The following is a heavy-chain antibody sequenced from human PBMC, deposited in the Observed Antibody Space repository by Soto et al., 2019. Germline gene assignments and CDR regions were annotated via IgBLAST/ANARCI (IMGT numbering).Heavy chain of an antibody. D-gene: IGHD4-17*01. Sequence: QVQLQESGPGLVKPSQTLSLTCTVSGGSISSGGSYWSWIRQHPGKGLEWIGYIYYSGSTYYNPSLRSRVTISVDTSKNQFSLKLSSVTAADTAVYYCAKTARADYGVYYFDYWGQGTLVTVSS. CDR3: AKTARADYGVYYFDY. CDR2: IYYSGST. J-gene: IGHJ4*02. V-gene: IGHV4-31*03. CDR1: GGSISSGGSY.